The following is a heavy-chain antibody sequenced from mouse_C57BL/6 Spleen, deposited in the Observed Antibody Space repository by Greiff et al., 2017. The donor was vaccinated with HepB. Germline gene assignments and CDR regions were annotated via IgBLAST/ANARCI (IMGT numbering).Heavy chain of an antibody. CDR3: AREAKSDMDY. D-gene: IGHD3-2*02. V-gene: IGHV1-26*01. CDR1: GYTFTDYY. Sequence: EVQLQQSGPELVKPGASVKISCKASGYTFTDYYMNWVKQSHGKSLEWIGDINPNNGGTSYNQKFKGKATLTVDKSSSTAYMELRSLTSEDSAVYYCAREAKSDMDYWGQGTSVTVSS. CDR2: INPNNGGT. J-gene: IGHJ4*01.